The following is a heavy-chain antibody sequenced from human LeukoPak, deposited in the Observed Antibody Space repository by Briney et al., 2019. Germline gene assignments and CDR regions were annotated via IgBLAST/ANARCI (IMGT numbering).Heavy chain of an antibody. CDR3: ARGGITGTTRGPTRLNDAFDI. Sequence: ASVKVSCKASGYTFTGFYMHWVRQAPGQGLEWMGWINPNSGGTNYAQKFQGWVTMTRDTSISTAYMELSRLRSDDTAVYYCARGGITGTTRGPTRLNDAFDIWGQGTMVTVSS. CDR2: INPNSGGT. J-gene: IGHJ3*02. V-gene: IGHV1-2*04. D-gene: IGHD1-20*01. CDR1: GYTFTGFY.